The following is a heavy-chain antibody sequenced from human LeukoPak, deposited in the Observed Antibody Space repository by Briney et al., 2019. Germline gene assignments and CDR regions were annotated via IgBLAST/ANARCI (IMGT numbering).Heavy chain of an antibody. J-gene: IGHJ3*02. D-gene: IGHD2-15*01. V-gene: IGHV3-21*01. CDR2: ISSSTTYI. CDR1: GFPFSTYS. CDR3: ARDRGYCSGGSCYSNAFDI. Sequence: GGSLRLSCAASGFPFSTYSMNWVRQAPGKGREGVSYISSSTTYIYYADSVKGRFTISRDNAKNSLYLQMNSLRAEDTSVYYCARDRGYCSGGSCYSNAFDIWGQGTMVTVSS.